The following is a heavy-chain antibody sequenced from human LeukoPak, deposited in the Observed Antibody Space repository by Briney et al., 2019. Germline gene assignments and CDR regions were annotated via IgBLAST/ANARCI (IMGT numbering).Heavy chain of an antibody. D-gene: IGHD2-2*02. Sequence: GGSLRLSCAASGFTFSYYAMSWVRQAPGRGLEWVSVISDSGGDTSYADSGKGRFTISRDNSKNTVHLQMNSLRVEDTAVYCCAKTDCTSSSCYTIDSWGQGTLVTVSS. CDR2: ISDSGGDT. CDR1: GFTFSYYA. J-gene: IGHJ4*02. V-gene: IGHV3-23*01. CDR3: AKTDCTSSSCYTIDS.